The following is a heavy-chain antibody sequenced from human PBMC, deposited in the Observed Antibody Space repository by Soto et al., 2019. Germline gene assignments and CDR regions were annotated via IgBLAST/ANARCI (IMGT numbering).Heavy chain of an antibody. J-gene: IGHJ6*02. CDR3: VRDWSTFWGMDV. CDR1: GFAFSTYW. V-gene: IGHV3-7*01. CDR2: IKQDGSEK. Sequence: GGSLRLSCAASGFAFSTYWINLGRQAPGKWLEWVANIKQDGSEKYYVDSVKGRFAISRDNAKDSLFLQMNNLRAEDTAVYYCVRDWSTFWGMDVWGQGTTVTVSS.